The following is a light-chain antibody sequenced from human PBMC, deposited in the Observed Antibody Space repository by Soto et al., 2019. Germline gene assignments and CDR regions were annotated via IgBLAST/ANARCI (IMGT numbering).Light chain of an antibody. Sequence: EIVLTQSPGTLSLSPGERATLSCRASQSVSSSYLAWYQQKPGQAPRLLIYGASSRATGIPDRFSGSGSGKDFNLTISRLEPEDFAVYYCQQYGSFPWTFGQGTKVEIK. J-gene: IGKJ1*01. CDR3: QQYGSFPWT. V-gene: IGKV3-20*01. CDR2: GAS. CDR1: QSVSSSY.